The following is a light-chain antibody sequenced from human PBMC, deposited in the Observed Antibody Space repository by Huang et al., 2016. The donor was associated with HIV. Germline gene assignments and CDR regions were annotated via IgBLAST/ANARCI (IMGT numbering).Light chain of an antibody. J-gene: IGKJ1*01. V-gene: IGKV1-5*03. Sequence: DIQMTQSPSTLSASVGDRVTITCRASQSISSWLAWYQQKPGKAPKLLIYKASSLESGVPSRFSVSGSGTEFTITISSLQPDDFATYYCQQYNSYWTFGQGTKVEIK. CDR2: KAS. CDR3: QQYNSYWT. CDR1: QSISSW.